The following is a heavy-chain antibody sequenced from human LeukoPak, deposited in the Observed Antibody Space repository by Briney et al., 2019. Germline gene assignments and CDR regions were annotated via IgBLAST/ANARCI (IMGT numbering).Heavy chain of an antibody. CDR2: INSDGSST. J-gene: IGHJ4*02. V-gene: IGHV3-74*01. D-gene: IGHD6-25*01. CDR3: ARSASTDY. Sequence: GGSLRLSCAASGFTFSSYAMTWVRQAPGKGLEWVSRINSDGSSTSYADSVKGRFTISRDNAKNTLYLQMNSLRAEDTAVYYCARSASTDYWGQGTLVTVSS. CDR1: GFTFSSYA.